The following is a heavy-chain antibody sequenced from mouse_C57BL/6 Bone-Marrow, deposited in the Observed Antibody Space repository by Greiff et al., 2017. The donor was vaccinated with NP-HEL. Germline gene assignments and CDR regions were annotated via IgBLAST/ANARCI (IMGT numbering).Heavy chain of an antibody. J-gene: IGHJ1*03. V-gene: IGHV2-5*01. CDR2: IWRGGST. D-gene: IGHD1-1*01. Sequence: VKVVESGPGLVQPSQSLSITCTVSGFSLTSYGVHWVRQSPGKGLEWLGVIWRGGSTDYNAAFISRLSITKDNSKSQVFFKMNSLQADDTAIYYCAKNLLRLGVWGTGTTVTVSS. CDR3: AKNLLRLGV. CDR1: GFSLTSYG.